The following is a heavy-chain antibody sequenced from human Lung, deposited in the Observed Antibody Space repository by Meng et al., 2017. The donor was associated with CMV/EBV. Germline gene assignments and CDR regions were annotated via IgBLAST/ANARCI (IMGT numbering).Heavy chain of an antibody. V-gene: IGHV1-18*01. J-gene: IGHJ3*02. CDR1: GYTFSDYG. D-gene: IGHD2-15*01. CDR3: ARVKCSGGSCYEAFDN. CDR2: INSYNGHT. Sequence: ASXXVSXKASGYTFSDYGIVWVRQAPGQGLEWMGWINSYNGHTNYAQKLQGRVTMTTDTSTSSAYMELRSLRSDDTAVYYCARVKCSGGSCYEAFDNLGQGXMVTVSS.